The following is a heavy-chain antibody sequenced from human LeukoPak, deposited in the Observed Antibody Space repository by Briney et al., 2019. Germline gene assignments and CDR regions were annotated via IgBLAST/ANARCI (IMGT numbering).Heavy chain of an antibody. CDR2: ISGGSTGGT. D-gene: IGHD2-15*01. J-gene: IGHJ4*02. CDR3: AKVAYRFWDCTGGSCSGYFFDY. V-gene: IGHV3-23*01. Sequence: GGSLRLSCAASGFTFSGYAVSSVRQAPGKGLEWVSTISGGSTGGTYYADSVKGRFTISRDSSKNTLFLQMNSLRAEDTAVYYCAKVAYRFWDCTGGSCSGYFFDYWGQGTLVTVSS. CDR1: GFTFSGYA.